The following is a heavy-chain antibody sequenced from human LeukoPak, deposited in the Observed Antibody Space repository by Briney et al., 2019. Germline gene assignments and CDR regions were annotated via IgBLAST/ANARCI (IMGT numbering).Heavy chain of an antibody. D-gene: IGHD6-19*01. CDR2: INHSGST. CDR3: AKSSGWYIDAFDI. CDR1: GGSFSGYY. Sequence: SETLSLTCAVYGGSFSGYYWSWIRQPPGKGLEWIGEINHSGSTNYNPSLMSRVTISVDTSKNQFSLKLSSVTAADTAVYYCAKSSGWYIDAFDIWGQGTMVTVSS. J-gene: IGHJ3*02. V-gene: IGHV4-34*01.